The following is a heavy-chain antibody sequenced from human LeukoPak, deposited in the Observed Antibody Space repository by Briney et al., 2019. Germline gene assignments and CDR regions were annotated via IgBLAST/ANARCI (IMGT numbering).Heavy chain of an antibody. CDR1: GYTLTELS. Sequence: GASVKVSCKVSGYTLTELSMHWVRQAPGKGLEWMGGFDPEDGETIYAQKFQGRVTMTEDTSTDTAYMELSSLRSEDTAVYYCATDGPPVKGRFPNCGGDCYLYWGQGTLVTVSS. V-gene: IGHV1-24*01. J-gene: IGHJ4*02. CDR2: FDPEDGET. D-gene: IGHD2-21*01. CDR3: ATDGPPVKGRFPNCGGDCYLY.